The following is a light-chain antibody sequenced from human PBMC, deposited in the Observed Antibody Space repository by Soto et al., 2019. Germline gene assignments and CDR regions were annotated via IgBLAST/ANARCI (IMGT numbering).Light chain of an antibody. J-gene: IGKJ5*01. V-gene: IGKV3-20*01. CDR3: QHYGSSLIT. CDR2: DAS. Sequence: EIVLTQSPGTLSLSPGAQATLSCRASQSVSYYLSWYHQKPGQAPRLLIYDASSRATGVPDRFSGRGSGTDFTLTISSLETEEFAVYDCQHYGSSLITFGQGTKLEI. CDR1: QSVSYY.